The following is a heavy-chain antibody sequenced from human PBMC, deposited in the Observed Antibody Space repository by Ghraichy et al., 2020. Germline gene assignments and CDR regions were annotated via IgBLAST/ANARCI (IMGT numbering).Heavy chain of an antibody. J-gene: IGHJ6*03. D-gene: IGHD3-16*01. CDR3: AKASGGFNYYYYYMDV. CDR1: GFTFSSYA. Sequence: GGSLRLSCAASGFTFSSYAMSWVRQAPGKGLEWVSAIGGSGGSTSYTDSVMGGDNTYYADSVKGRFTISRDNSKNTLYLQMNSLRAEDTAVYYCAKASGGFNYYYYYMDVWGKGTTVTVSS. V-gene: IGHV3-23*01. CDR2: IGGSGGSTSYTDSVMGGDNT.